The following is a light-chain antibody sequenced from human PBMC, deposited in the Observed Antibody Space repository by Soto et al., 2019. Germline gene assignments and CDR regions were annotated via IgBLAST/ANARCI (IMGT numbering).Light chain of an antibody. CDR3: QQRSNWPIT. CDR2: EAS. Sequence: EIVLTQSPATLSLSPGERATLSCRASQTVSSSLAWYQQKPGQAPRLLIYEASNRATGIPARFSGSGSGADFTLTISSLQSEDFAVYYCQQRSNWPITFGQGTRLEIK. CDR1: QTVSSS. J-gene: IGKJ5*01. V-gene: IGKV3-11*01.